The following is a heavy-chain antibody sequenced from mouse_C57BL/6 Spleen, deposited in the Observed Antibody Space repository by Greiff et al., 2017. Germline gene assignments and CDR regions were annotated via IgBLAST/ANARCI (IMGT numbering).Heavy chain of an antibody. CDR1: GYTFTGYW. D-gene: IGHD2-12*01. J-gene: IGHJ3*01. Sequence: QVQLQQSGAELMKPGASVKLSCKASGYTFTGYWIEWVKQRPGHGLEWIGEIYPGSGSTTSNEKFKGKATLTADTSSSTAYMQLSSLTTEDSAIYYCARRYYNYAWFAYWGQGTLVTVSA. CDR2: IYPGSGST. CDR3: ARRYYNYAWFAY. V-gene: IGHV1-9*01.